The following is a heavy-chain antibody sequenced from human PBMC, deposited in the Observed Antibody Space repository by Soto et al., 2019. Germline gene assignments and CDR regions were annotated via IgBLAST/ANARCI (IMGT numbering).Heavy chain of an antibody. V-gene: IGHV4-59*01. D-gene: IGHD1-26*01. CDR1: GGSISSYY. CDR2: IYYSGST. J-gene: IGHJ3*02. CDR3: ARYGADRPKLKRHAFDI. Sequence: SETLSLTCTVSGGSISSYYWSWIRQPPGKGLEWIGYIYYSGSTNYNPSLKSRVTISVDTSKNQFSLKLSSVTAADTAVYYCARYGADRPKLKRHAFDIWGQGTMVTVSS.